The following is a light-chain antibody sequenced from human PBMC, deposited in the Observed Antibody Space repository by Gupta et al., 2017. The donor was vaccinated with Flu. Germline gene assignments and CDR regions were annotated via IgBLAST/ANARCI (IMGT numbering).Light chain of an antibody. CDR2: KAS. Sequence: PSTLSASLGDRVTITCRASQSISDWLTWYQQKPGTAPKLLIYKASTVESGVPSRFSGSGSGTEFTLTINSRQPEDFANYCCQQEDDSPWTFGQGTKVEIK. CDR1: QSISDW. J-gene: IGKJ1*01. CDR3: QQEDDSPWT. V-gene: IGKV1-5*03.